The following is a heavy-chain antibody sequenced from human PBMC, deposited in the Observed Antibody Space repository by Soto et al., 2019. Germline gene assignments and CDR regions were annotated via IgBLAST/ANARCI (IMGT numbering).Heavy chain of an antibody. D-gene: IGHD6-19*01. V-gene: IGHV3-33*01. CDR1: GFTFSSYG. CDR3: ARSSSGWSDY. J-gene: IGHJ4*02. CDR2: IWYDGSNK. Sequence: QVQLVESGGGVVQPGRSLRLSCAASGFTFSSYGMHWVRQAPGKGLEWVAVIWYDGSNKYYVDSVKGRFTISRDNSKNTLYLQMNSLRAEDTAVYYCARSSSGWSDYWGQGTLVTVSS.